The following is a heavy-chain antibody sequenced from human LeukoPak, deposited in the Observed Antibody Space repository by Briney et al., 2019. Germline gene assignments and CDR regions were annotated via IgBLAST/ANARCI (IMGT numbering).Heavy chain of an antibody. CDR1: GFTFSSYA. D-gene: IGHD3-10*01. V-gene: IGHV3-23*01. CDR2: ISGSGGST. J-gene: IGHJ5*02. Sequence: GGSLRLSCAASGFTFSSYAMSWVRQAPGKGLEWVSAISGSGGSTYYADSVKGRFTISRDNSKNTLYLQMNSLRAEDTAVYYCAKDRYYGGSGKNWFDPWGQGTLVTVSS. CDR3: AKDRYYGGSGKNWFDP.